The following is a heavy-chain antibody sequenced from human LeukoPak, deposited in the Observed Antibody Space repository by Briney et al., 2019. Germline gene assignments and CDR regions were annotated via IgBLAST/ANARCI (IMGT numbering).Heavy chain of an antibody. Sequence: GGSLRLSCAASGFTFSDYWMAWVRQAPGKGLEWMANIKQDGSQTYYVDSVKGRFTISRDNAKNSLYLQMNSLRAEDTALYYCARKGLPDYWGQGTLVTVSS. J-gene: IGHJ4*02. CDR3: ARKGLPDY. CDR1: GFTFSDYW. CDR2: IKQDGSQT. V-gene: IGHV3-7*01.